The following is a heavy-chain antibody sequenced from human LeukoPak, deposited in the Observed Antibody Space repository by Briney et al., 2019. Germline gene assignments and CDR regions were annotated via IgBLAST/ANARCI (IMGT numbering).Heavy chain of an antibody. CDR1: GGTFSSYA. J-gene: IGHJ4*02. V-gene: IGHV1-69*05. CDR3: ARNTVSAAGDY. D-gene: IGHD6-13*01. CDR2: IIPISGTA. Sequence: SVKVSCKASGGTFSSYAISWVRQAPGQGLEWMGGIIPISGTASYAQKFQGRVTITTDESTSTAYMELRSLRSDDTAVYYCARNTVSAAGDYWGQGTLVTVSS.